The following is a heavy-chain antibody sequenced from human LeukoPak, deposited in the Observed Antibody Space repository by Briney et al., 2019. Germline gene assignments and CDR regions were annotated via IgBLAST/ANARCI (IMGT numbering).Heavy chain of an antibody. Sequence: GASVKVSCNASGGTFSSYAISWVRQAPGQGLEWMGGIIPIFGTANYAQKFQGRVTITADESTSTAYMELSSLRSEDTAVYYCARGYCSSTSCYDGSYYYYMDVWGKGTTVTVSS. J-gene: IGHJ6*03. CDR1: GGTFSSYA. CDR3: ARGYCSSTSCYDGSYYYYMDV. CDR2: IIPIFGTA. V-gene: IGHV1-69*01. D-gene: IGHD2-2*01.